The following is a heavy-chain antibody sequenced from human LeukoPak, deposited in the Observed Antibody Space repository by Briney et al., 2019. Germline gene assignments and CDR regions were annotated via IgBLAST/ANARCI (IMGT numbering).Heavy chain of an antibody. CDR2: IIPIFGTA. CDR3: ARTILGYCSGGSCYSSYWYFDL. CDR1: GGTFSSYA. V-gene: IGHV1-69*13. J-gene: IGHJ2*01. D-gene: IGHD2-15*01. Sequence: SVKVSCKASGGTFSSYAISWVRQAPGQGLEWMGGIIPIFGTADYAQKFQGRVTITADESTSTAYMELSSLRSEDTAVYYCARTILGYCSGGSCYSSYWYFDLWGRGTLVTVSS.